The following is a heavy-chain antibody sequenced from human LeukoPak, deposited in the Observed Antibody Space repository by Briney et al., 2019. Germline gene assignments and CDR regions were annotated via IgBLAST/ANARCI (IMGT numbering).Heavy chain of an antibody. J-gene: IGHJ6*03. CDR2: ISGSGDTT. CDR3: AKPLYSGSYHIYYYYYMDV. V-gene: IGHV3-23*01. CDR1: GFTFNTYA. D-gene: IGHD1-26*01. Sequence: HPGGSLRLSCAASGFTFNTYAMSWVRQAPGKGLEWVSTISGSGDTTYYADSVKGRFTISRANSKNTLYLQMNSLRAEDTAVYYCAKPLYSGSYHIYYYYYMDVWGKGTTVTVSS.